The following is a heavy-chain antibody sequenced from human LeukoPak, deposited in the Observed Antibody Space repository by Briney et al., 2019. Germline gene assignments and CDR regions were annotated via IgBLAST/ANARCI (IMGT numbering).Heavy chain of an antibody. CDR3: ASIQLVADAFDI. V-gene: IGHV3-30*02. J-gene: IGHJ3*02. D-gene: IGHD6-13*01. CDR2: IRYDGSNK. CDR1: GFTFSSYE. Sequence: PGGSLRPSCAASGFTFSSYEMNWVRQAPGKGLEWVAFIRYDGSNKYYADSVKGRFTISRDNSKNTLYLQMNSLRAEDTAVYYCASIQLVADAFDIWGQGTMVTVSS.